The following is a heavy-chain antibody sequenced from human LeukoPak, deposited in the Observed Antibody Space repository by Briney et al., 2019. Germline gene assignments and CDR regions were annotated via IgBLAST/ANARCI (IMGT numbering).Heavy chain of an antibody. CDR2: ISSSSSYI. J-gene: IGHJ4*02. D-gene: IGHD3-3*01. V-gene: IGHV3-21*01. CDR1: GFTFTSYA. Sequence: GGSLRLSCAASGFTFTSYAMSWVRQAPGKGLEWVSSISSSSSYIYYADSVKGRFTISRDKAKNSLYLQMNSLRAEDTAVYYCARETYDFWSGYYSFDYWGQGTLVTVSS. CDR3: ARETYDFWSGYYSFDY.